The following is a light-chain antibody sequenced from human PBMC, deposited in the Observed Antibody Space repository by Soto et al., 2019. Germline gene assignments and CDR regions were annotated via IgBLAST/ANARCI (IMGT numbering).Light chain of an antibody. V-gene: IGKV3-20*01. CDR3: QQYGSSPIT. Sequence: ESVFTQSRGTISLTPGERATLSCRASQSVSSSQLAWYQQKPGQAPRLLMYGASSRATGIPDRLSGSGSGTDFTLTISRLEPEDFAVYYCQQYGSSPITFGQGTRLEI. CDR1: QSVSSSQ. CDR2: GAS. J-gene: IGKJ5*01.